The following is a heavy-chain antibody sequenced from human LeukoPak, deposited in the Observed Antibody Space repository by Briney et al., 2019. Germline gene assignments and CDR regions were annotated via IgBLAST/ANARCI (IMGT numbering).Heavy chain of an antibody. CDR1: GGSISSYF. V-gene: IGHV4-59*01. D-gene: IGHD3-22*01. CDR2: IQYSGST. J-gene: IGHJ4*02. Sequence: SETLSLTCTVSGGSISSYFWNWIRQPPGKGLQYIGYIQYSGSTNYNPSLKSRVTISVDTSKNQFSLKLSSVTAADTAVYYCARYYDSSGYWSTPHFDYWGQGTLVTVSS. CDR3: ARYYDSSGYWSTPHFDY.